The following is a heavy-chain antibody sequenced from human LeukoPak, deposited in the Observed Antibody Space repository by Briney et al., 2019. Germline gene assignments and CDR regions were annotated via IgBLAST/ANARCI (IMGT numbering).Heavy chain of an antibody. V-gene: IGHV3-7*03. D-gene: IGHD3-16*01. Sequence: PGGSLRLSCEGSAFIFSGHWMNWVRQTPGKGLEWVATIKQDGSGQFYVDSVKGRFTISRDNAKSSLSLQMNSLKVEDTAVYYCARESSWGSDYWGQGTLVTVSS. J-gene: IGHJ4*02. CDR3: ARESSWGSDY. CDR1: AFIFSGHW. CDR2: IKQDGSGQ.